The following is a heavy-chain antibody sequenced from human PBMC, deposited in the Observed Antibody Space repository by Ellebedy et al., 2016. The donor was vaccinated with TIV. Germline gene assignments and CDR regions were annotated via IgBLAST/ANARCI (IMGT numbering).Heavy chain of an antibody. CDR2: ISSNGGST. J-gene: IGHJ4*02. Sequence: GESLKISCSASGFTFSSYAMHWVRQAPGKGLEYVSAISSNGGSTYYADSVKGRFTISRDNSKNTLYLQVSSLRAEDTAVYYCVKDRYSSSRSFDYWGQGTLVTVSS. D-gene: IGHD6-13*01. CDR3: VKDRYSSSRSFDY. CDR1: GFTFSSYA. V-gene: IGHV3-64D*06.